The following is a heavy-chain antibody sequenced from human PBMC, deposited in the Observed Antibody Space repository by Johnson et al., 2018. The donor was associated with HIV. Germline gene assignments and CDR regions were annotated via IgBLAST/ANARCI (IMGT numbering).Heavy chain of an antibody. CDR3: ARDRVGATPRTGYDAFDI. V-gene: IGHV3-20*04. J-gene: IGHJ3*02. CDR2: INWNGGST. D-gene: IGHD1-26*01. CDR1: GFTFDDYG. Sequence: VQLVESGGGVVRPGGSLRLSCAASGFTFDDYGMNWVRQAPGKGLEWVSGINWNGGSTGYADSVKGRFTLSRDTAKNSLYLQMNSLRAEDTALYYCARDRVGATPRTGYDAFDIWGQGTMVTVSS.